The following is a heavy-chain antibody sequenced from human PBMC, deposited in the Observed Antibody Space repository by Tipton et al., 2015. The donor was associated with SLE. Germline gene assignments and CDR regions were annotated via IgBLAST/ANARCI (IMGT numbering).Heavy chain of an antibody. Sequence: TLSLTCTVSGGSISSGGYYWSWIRQHPGKGLEWIGDINHSGRIDYNPSLMSRVTISEATSKNQFSLTLTSVTAADTGVYYCARGVAIYWITYYDYYMDVWGKGTTVTVSS. CDR2: INHSGRI. D-gene: IGHD2-2*03. V-gene: IGHV4-31*03. CDR1: GGSISSGGYY. J-gene: IGHJ6*03. CDR3: ARGVAIYWITYYDYYMDV.